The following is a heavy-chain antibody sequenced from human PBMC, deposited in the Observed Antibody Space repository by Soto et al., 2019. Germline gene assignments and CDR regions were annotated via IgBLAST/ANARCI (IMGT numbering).Heavy chain of an antibody. D-gene: IGHD3-10*01. Sequence: ISSYYWSWIRQPPGKGLEWIGYMYYGGRTNYNPSLKTRLTMSLDRSNNQFSLTLNSVTAADTAVYYCARAQFYSGSGRYNNLMFDPWGQGTQVTVSS. CDR2: MYYGGRT. J-gene: IGHJ5*02. V-gene: IGHV4-59*12. CDR3: ARAQFYSGSGRYNNLMFDP. CDR1: ISSYY.